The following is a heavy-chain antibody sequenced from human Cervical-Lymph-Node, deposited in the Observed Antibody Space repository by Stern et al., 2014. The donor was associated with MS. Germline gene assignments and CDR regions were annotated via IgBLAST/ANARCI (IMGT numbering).Heavy chain of an antibody. V-gene: IGHV5-51*03. J-gene: IGHJ4*02. CDR2: IYPGDSDT. CDR3: ARWEVAADY. D-gene: IGHD6-19*01. Sequence: VQLVQSGAEVKKPGESLKISCKGSGFSFTGYWIGWVRQMPGKGLEWMGMIYPGDSDTRYSPSFQGQVTMSVDKSISTAYLQWISLKAPDTAMYYCARWEVAADYWGQGTLVTISS. CDR1: GFSFTGYW.